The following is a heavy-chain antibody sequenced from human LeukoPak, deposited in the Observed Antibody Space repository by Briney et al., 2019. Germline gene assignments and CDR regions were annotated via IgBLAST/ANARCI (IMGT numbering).Heavy chain of an antibody. V-gene: IGHV1-8*01. J-gene: IGHJ5*02. D-gene: IGHD3-22*01. CDR3: ARDLGDYYDSSGYYFYNWFDP. Sequence: GASVKVSCKASGYTFTSYDINWVRQATGQGLEWMGWMNPNSGNTGYAQKFQGRVTMTRNTSISTAYMELSSLRSEDTAVYYCARDLGDYYDSSGYYFYNWFDPWGQGTLVTVSS. CDR1: GYTFTSYD. CDR2: MNPNSGNT.